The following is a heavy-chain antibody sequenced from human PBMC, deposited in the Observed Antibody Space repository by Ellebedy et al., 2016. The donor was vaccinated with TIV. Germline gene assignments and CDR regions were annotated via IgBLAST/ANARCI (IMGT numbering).Heavy chain of an antibody. CDR3: VKDSCTGGDCYNWFDP. D-gene: IGHD2-21*02. CDR1: GFTFSYYS. V-gene: IGHV3-64D*09. J-gene: IGHJ5*02. Sequence: PGGSLRLSCSASGFTFSYYSMHWVRQAPGKGLKYVSGINNHANSIYYADSVRGRFTISRDNSKNTLYLQMSSLRAEDSAVDYCVKDSCTGGDCYNWFDPWGLGTLVTVSS. CDR2: INNHANSI.